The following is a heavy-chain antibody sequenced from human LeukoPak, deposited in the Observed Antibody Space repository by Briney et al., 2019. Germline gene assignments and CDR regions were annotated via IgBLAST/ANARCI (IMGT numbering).Heavy chain of an antibody. J-gene: IGHJ6*02. CDR1: GSTFDDYA. Sequence: PGGSLRLSCAASGSTFDDYAMSWVRQAPGKGLEWVSAISGSGGSTYYADSVKGRFTISRDNSKNTLYLQMNSLRAEDTAVYYCAKDHAIAAAVHYYGMDVWGQGTTVTVSS. V-gene: IGHV3-23*01. CDR3: AKDHAIAAAVHYYGMDV. D-gene: IGHD6-13*01. CDR2: ISGSGGST.